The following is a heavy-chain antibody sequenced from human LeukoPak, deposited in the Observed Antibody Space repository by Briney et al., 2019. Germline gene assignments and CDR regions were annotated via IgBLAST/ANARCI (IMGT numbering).Heavy chain of an antibody. CDR2: IYSGGST. CDR1: GFTVSSNY. J-gene: IGHJ4*02. D-gene: IGHD1-26*01. CDR3: ARGRPVGASTVEDY. V-gene: IGHV3-66*01. Sequence: GGSLRLSCAATGFTVSSNYMSWVRQAPGKGLEWVSVIYSGGSTYYADSVKGRFTISRDNSKNTLYLQMNNLRAEDTAVYYCARGRPVGASTVEDYWGQGTLVTVSS.